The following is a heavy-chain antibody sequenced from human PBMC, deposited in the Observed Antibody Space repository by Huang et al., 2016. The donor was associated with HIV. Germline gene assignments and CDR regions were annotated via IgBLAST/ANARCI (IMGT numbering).Heavy chain of an antibody. CDR2: IRAYNGVT. CDR3: ARDSPLLGVVIVVVPTAPNAFDI. Sequence: QVQLVQSGVEVKKPGASVKVSCKASGYTFTSYGISWVRQAPGQGLEWMGGIRAYNGVTNYAQNVQGRVTMTTDTSTCKAYMELRSLRADDAAVYYCARDSPLLGVVIVVVPTAPNAFDIWGQGTMVTVSS. D-gene: IGHD2-2*01. CDR1: GYTFTSYG. J-gene: IGHJ3*02. V-gene: IGHV1-18*01.